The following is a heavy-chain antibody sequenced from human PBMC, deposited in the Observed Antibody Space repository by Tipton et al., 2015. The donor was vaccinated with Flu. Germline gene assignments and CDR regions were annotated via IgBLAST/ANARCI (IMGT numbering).Heavy chain of an antibody. CDR3: ARRGRTVRDAFDI. J-gene: IGHJ3*02. Sequence: TLSLTCTVSGGSISSSSYYWGWIRQPPGKGLEWIGSIYYSGNTYYNPSLKSRVTISVDTSKNQFSLRLTSVTAADTAVYYCARRGRTVRDAFDIWGQGTMVTVSS. D-gene: IGHD3-10*01. CDR1: GGSISSSSYY. V-gene: IGHV4-39*07. CDR2: IYYSGNT.